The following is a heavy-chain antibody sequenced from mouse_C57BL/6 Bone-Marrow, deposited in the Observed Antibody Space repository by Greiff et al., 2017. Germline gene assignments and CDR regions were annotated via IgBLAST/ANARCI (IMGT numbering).Heavy chain of an antibody. D-gene: IGHD1-1*01. CDR3: ARFEYYGISYEFAY. CDR2: IDPSDRYT. V-gene: IGHV1-50*01. Sequence: VQLQQPGAELVKPGASVKLSCKASGYTFTSYWMQWVKQRPGQGLEWIGEIDPSDRYTNYNQKFKGKATLTVDTSSTTAYMQLSSLTYEDSAVYYCARFEYYGISYEFAYWGQGTLVTVSA. CDR1: GYTFTSYW. J-gene: IGHJ3*01.